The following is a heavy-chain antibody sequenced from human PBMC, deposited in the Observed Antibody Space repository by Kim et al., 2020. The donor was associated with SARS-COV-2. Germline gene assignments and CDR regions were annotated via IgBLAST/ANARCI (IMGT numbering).Heavy chain of an antibody. J-gene: IGHJ1*01. D-gene: IGHD2-2*01. CDR2: IYPGDSDT. Sequence: GESLKISCKGSGYSFTSYWIGWVRQMPGKGLEWMGIIYPGDSDTRYSPSFQGQVTISADKSISTAYLQWSSLKASDTAMYYCARGTLYCSSTSCREYFQHWGQGTLVTVSS. CDR1: GYSFTSYW. V-gene: IGHV5-51*01. CDR3: ARGTLYCSSTSCREYFQH.